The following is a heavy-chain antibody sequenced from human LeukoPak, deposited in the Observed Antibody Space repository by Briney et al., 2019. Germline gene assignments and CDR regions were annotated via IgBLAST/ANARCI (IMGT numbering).Heavy chain of an antibody. Sequence: SETLSLTCIVSGGSISSYYWSWIRQPPGKGLKWIGYIYYSGSTNYNPSLKSRVTISLDTSKNQFSLKLNSVTAADTAVYYCATESCSSTSCDFDYWGQGTLVTVSS. V-gene: IGHV4-59*01. CDR3: ATESCSSTSCDFDY. J-gene: IGHJ4*02. CDR2: IYYSGST. D-gene: IGHD2-2*01. CDR1: GGSISSYY.